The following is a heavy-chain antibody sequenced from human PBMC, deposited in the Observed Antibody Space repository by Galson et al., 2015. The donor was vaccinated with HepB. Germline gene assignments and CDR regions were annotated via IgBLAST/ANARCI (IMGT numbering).Heavy chain of an antibody. CDR1: GFTFSSYA. V-gene: IGHV3-64D*06. Sequence: SLRLSCAASGFTFSSYAMHWVRQAPGKGLEYVSAISSNGGSTYYADSVKGRFTISRDNSKNTLYLQMSSLRAEDTAVYYCVKDEGVVWGSFYFDYWGQGTLVTVSS. J-gene: IGHJ4*02. CDR3: VKDEGVVWGSFYFDY. D-gene: IGHD3-10*01. CDR2: ISSNGGST.